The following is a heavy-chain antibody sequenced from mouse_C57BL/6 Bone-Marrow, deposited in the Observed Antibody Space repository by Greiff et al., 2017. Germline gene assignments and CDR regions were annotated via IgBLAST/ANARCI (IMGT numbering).Heavy chain of an antibody. Sequence: QVQLQQPGAELVKPGASVKLSCKASGYTFTSYWMHWVKQRPGRGLAWIGRIDPNSGGTKYNEKFKSKATLTVDKPSSTAYMQLSSLTSEVSAVYFCAKDYDYGGSYVAWFAYWGQGTLVTGSA. CDR3: AKDYDYGGSYVAWFAY. CDR2: IDPNSGGT. CDR1: GYTFTSYW. D-gene: IGHD1-1*01. V-gene: IGHV1-72*01. J-gene: IGHJ3*01.